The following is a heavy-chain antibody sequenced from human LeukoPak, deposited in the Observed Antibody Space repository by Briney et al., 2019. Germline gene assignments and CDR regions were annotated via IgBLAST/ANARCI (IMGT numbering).Heavy chain of an antibody. D-gene: IGHD2-15*01. CDR3: ASGGHVDY. V-gene: IGHV4-59*01. CDR1: GVFISSYY. J-gene: IGHJ4*02. CDR2: IHYRGST. Sequence: SETLSLTCTVSGVFISSYYWSWIRQPPGKGLEWIGYIHYRGSTNYNPSLRSRVTMSVDTSKNQFSLKLSSVTAADTAVYYCASGGHVDYWGQGTLVTVSS.